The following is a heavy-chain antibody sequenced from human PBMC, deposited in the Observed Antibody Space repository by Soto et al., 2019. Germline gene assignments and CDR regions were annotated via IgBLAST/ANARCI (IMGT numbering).Heavy chain of an antibody. CDR2: ISYDGSNK. D-gene: IGHD6-13*01. J-gene: IGHJ4*02. Sequence: PGGSLRLSCAASGFTFSSYGMHWVRQAPGKGLEWVAVISYDGSNKYYADSVKGRFTISRDNSKNTLYLQMNSLRAEDTAVYYCAKGFLGYSSSWYPYWGQGTLVTVSS. CDR3: AKGFLGYSSSWYPY. CDR1: GFTFSSYG. V-gene: IGHV3-30*18.